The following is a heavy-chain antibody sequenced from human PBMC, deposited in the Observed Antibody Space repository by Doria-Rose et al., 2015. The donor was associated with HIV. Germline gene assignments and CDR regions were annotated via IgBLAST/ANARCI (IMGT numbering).Heavy chain of an antibody. D-gene: IGHD6-13*01. CDR1: EVSLSSPGMG. CDR3: ARIKSSRWYHKYYFDC. CDR2: IFSDDVR. Sequence: QITLKESGPVLVKPTETLTLTCTVSEVSLSSPGMGVSWIRQPPGKAPEWLAHIFSDDVRSYQTSLKIRLTISRGTSKSQVVLTMTDMDPVDTATYYCARIKSSRWYHKYYFDCWGQGTLVIVSA. J-gene: IGHJ4*02. V-gene: IGHV2-26*01.